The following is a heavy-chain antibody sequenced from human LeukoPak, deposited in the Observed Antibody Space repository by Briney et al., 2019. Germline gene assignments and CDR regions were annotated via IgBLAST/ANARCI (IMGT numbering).Heavy chain of an antibody. CDR2: MNPNSGNT. V-gene: IGHV1-8*01. D-gene: IGHD3-22*01. CDR3: AREGATYYYDSSGYYYSPARWYYFDY. Sequence: ASVKVSCKASGYTFNNYDINWVRQAPGQGLEWMGWMNPNSGNTGYAQKFQGRVAMTRDTSTSTVYMELSSLRSEDTAVYYCAREGATYYYDSSGYYYSPARWYYFDYWGQGTLVTVSS. CDR1: GYTFNNYD. J-gene: IGHJ4*02.